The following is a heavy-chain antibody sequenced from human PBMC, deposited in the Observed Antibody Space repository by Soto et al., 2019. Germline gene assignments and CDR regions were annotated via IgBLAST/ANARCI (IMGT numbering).Heavy chain of an antibody. V-gene: IGHV5-51*01. J-gene: IGHJ4*02. Sequence: GESLQISCEGSGYSFSDYWIGWVRHVPGKGLEWVGTIYAGDSDTRYGPSFEGQVTMSVDKSISTAYLHWSSLKASDSAIYYCARQHPLDSSAWYNWGQGTLVTVSS. CDR2: IYAGDSDT. D-gene: IGHD6-19*01. CDR1: GYSFSDYW. CDR3: ARQHPLDSSAWYN.